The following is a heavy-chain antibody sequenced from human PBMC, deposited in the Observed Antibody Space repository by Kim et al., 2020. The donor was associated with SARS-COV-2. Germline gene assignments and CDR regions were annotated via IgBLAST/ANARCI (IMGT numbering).Heavy chain of an antibody. V-gene: IGHV3-72*01. CDR2: PKNKPTSNTQ. D-gene: IGHD1-26*01. J-gene: IGHJ4*02. CDR1: GFTFNDHY. Sequence: GGSLRLSCAASGFTFNDHYMDWFRQAPGKGLDWVGGPKNKPTSNTQEYAASVKGRFTISRDDSKNSLYLQMNSLKTEDTAVYYCARARSGGLDYWGQGTLVTVSS. CDR3: ARARSGGLDY.